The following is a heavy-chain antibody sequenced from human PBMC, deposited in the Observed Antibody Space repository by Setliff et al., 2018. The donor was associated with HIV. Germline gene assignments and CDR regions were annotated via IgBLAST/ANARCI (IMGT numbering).Heavy chain of an antibody. J-gene: IGHJ6*03. CDR3: ARARRDSYDRGRRNHYYIDV. D-gene: IGHD3-22*01. CDR1: GYTFTSYD. V-gene: IGHV1-8*02. Sequence: ASVKVSCKASGYTFTSYDINWVRQATGQGLEWMGWMNPNSGNTGYAQKFQGRVTMTRDASISTAYMELNTLKFVDTAVYYCARARRDSYDRGRRNHYYIDVWGKGTTVTVSS. CDR2: MNPNSGNT.